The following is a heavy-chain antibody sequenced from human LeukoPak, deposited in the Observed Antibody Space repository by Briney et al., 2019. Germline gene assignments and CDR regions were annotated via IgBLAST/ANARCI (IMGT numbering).Heavy chain of an antibody. J-gene: IGHJ4*02. V-gene: IGHV3-48*03. CDR3: ARGVPIDY. CDR1: GFTFSNYE. Sequence: GWSLRLSCAASGFTFSNYEMNWVRQAPGKGLEWVSYISFSGSTMSYADSVKGRFTISRDNAKKSLYLQMNSLRAEDTAVYYCARGVPIDYWGQGTLVTVSS. CDR2: ISFSGSTM. D-gene: IGHD1-1*01.